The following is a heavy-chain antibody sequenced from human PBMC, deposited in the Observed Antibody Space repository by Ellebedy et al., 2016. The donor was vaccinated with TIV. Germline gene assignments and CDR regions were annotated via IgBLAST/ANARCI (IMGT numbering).Heavy chain of an antibody. CDR2: ISAYNGNT. J-gene: IGHJ4*02. V-gene: IGHV1-18*04. CDR1: GYTFTGYY. Sequence: AASVKVSCKASGYTFTGYYMHWVRQAPGQGLEWMGWISAYNGNTNYAQKLQGRVTMTTDTSTSTAYMELRSLRSDDTAVYYCARVEEWEPPDYWGQGTLVTVSS. D-gene: IGHD1-26*01. CDR3: ARVEEWEPPDY.